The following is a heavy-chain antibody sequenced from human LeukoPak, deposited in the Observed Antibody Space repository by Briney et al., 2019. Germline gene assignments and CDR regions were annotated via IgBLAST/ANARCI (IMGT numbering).Heavy chain of an antibody. J-gene: IGHJ3*02. CDR1: GYTFTSYD. CDR2: MNPNSGNT. D-gene: IGHD6-25*01. V-gene: IGHV1-8*03. Sequence: ASVKVSCKASGYTFTSYDINWVRQATGKGLEWMGWMNPNSGNTGYAQKFQGRVTITRNTSISTAYMELSSLRSEDTAVYYCARAAAGFRNAFDIWGQGTMVTVSS. CDR3: ARAAAGFRNAFDI.